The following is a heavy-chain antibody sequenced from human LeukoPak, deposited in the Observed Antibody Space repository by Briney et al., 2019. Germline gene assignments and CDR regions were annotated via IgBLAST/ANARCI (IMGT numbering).Heavy chain of an antibody. CDR3: VRHGLGSSWFGFDY. D-gene: IGHD6-13*01. J-gene: IGHJ4*02. V-gene: IGHV5-51*01. CDR2: IYPGDSDP. CDR1: GYSFTTYW. Sequence: GESLKISCKVSGYSFTTYWIGWVRQMPGKGLEWMGIIYPGDSDPRYSPSFQGQVTISADTSISTAYVQWSSLKASDSAMYYCVRHGLGSSWFGFDYWGQGTLVTVSS.